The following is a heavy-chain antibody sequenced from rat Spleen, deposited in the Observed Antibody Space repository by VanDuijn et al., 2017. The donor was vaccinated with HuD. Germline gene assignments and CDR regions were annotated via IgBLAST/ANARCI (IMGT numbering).Heavy chain of an antibody. Sequence: QVQLKESGPGLVQPSQTLSLTCTVSGFSLTSNGVSWVRQPPGKGLEWIAAISSGGSTYYNSALKSRLSISRDTSKSQVFLKMNSLQTEDTAIDFCTREGFWGQGVMVTVSS. J-gene: IGHJ2*01. CDR1: GFSLTSNG. V-gene: IGHV2S12*01. CDR2: ISSGGST. D-gene: IGHD1-11*01. CDR3: TREGF.